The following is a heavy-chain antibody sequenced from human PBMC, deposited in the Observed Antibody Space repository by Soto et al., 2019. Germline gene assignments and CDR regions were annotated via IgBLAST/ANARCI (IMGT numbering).Heavy chain of an antibody. J-gene: IGHJ4*02. Sequence: GFLRLSWSASGFPLGSYTVTWVRQAPGKGLEWVAYISRSSSSIYYADSVKGRFSISGDNAKNSLYLQMNSLRDDDTAVYYCARAYYDGYGYPLDCWGQGTLVTVSS. CDR3: ARAYYDGYGYPLDC. D-gene: IGHD5-18*01. CDR2: ISRSSSSI. V-gene: IGHV3-48*02. CDR1: GFPLGSYT.